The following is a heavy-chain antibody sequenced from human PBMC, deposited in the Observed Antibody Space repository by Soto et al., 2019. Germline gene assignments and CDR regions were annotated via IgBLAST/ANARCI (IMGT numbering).Heavy chain of an antibody. Sequence: PGESLKISCKGSGYSFTSYWIGWVRQMPGKGLEWMGIIYLGDSDTRYSPSFQGQVTISADKSISTAYLQWSSLKASDTAMYYCATSYCSSTSCPNYYYYYGMDVWGQGTTVTVSS. D-gene: IGHD2-2*01. CDR2: IYLGDSDT. CDR1: GYSFTSYW. CDR3: ATSYCSSTSCPNYYYYYGMDV. J-gene: IGHJ6*02. V-gene: IGHV5-51*01.